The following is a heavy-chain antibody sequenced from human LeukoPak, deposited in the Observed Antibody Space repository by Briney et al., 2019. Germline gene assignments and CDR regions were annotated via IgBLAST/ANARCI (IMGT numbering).Heavy chain of an antibody. J-gene: IGHJ4*02. D-gene: IGHD3-3*01. V-gene: IGHV3-23*01. CDR3: AKGYYDFWSGYFDY. CDR1: GFTFSSYA. Sequence: GGSLRLSCAASGFTFSSYAMSWVRQAPGKGLEWVSAISGSGGSTYYADSVKGRFTISRDNSKNTLHLQMNSLRAEDTAVYYCAKGYYDFWSGYFDYWGQGTLVTVSS. CDR2: ISGSGGST.